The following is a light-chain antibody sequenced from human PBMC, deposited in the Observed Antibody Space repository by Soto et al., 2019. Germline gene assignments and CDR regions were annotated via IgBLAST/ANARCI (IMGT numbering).Light chain of an antibody. CDR3: QQYYSYWT. CDR1: QSISSW. V-gene: IGKV1-5*03. CDR2: KAS. Sequence: DIQMTQYPSTLSASVGDRVIITCRASQSISSWLAWYQQKPGKAPKLLISKASNLESGVPSRFSGSGSGTEFTLTVSSLQPYDFATYYCQQYYSYWTFGKGTKVEIK. J-gene: IGKJ1*01.